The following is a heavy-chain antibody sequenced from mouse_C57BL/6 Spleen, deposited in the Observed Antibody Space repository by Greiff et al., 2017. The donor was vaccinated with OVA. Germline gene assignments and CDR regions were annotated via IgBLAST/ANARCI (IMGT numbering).Heavy chain of an antibody. Sequence: QVQLQQPGAELVRPGSSVKLSCKASGYTFTSYWMHWVKQRPIQGLEWIGNIDPSDSETHYTQKFKDKATLTVDKASSTAYMQLSSLTSEDSAVYYCARGGRDPWFAYWGQGTLVTVSA. CDR1: GYTFTSYW. J-gene: IGHJ3*01. V-gene: IGHV1-52*01. D-gene: IGHD3-3*01. CDR2: IDPSDSET. CDR3: ARGGRDPWFAY.